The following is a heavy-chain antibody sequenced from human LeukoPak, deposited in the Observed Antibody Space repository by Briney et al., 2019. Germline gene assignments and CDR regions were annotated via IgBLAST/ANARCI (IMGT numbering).Heavy chain of an antibody. Sequence: ASVKVSCKASGGTFSSYAIDWVRQAPGQGLEWMGWISAYNGNTNYAQKLQGRVTMTTDTSTSTAYMELRSLRSDDTAVYYCARDRSSSWYGGYYYYGMDVWGQGTTVTVSS. J-gene: IGHJ6*02. CDR3: ARDRSSSWYGGYYYYGMDV. CDR1: GGTFSSYA. V-gene: IGHV1-18*01. D-gene: IGHD6-13*01. CDR2: ISAYNGNT.